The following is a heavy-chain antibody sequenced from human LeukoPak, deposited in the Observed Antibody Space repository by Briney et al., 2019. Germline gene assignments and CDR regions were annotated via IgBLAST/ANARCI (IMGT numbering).Heavy chain of an antibody. V-gene: IGHV1-69*13. CDR1: GGTFSSYA. D-gene: IGHD2-15*01. CDR2: IIPIFGTA. Sequence: SVKVSCKASGGTFSSYAISWVRQAHGQGLEWMGGIIPIFGTANYAQKFQGRVTITADESTSTAYMELSSLRSEDTAVYYCAALVAATLGDDYWGQGTLVTVSS. J-gene: IGHJ4*02. CDR3: AALVAATLGDDY.